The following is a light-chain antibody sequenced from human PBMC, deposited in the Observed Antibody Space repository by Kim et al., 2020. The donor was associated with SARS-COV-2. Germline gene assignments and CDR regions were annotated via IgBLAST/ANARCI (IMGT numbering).Light chain of an antibody. CDR3: SSRDSTGDHVV. Sequence: LGQTVRLTCQGDSLRNYEATWYQQRPGQAPTLVLYGKYDRPSGIPDRFSGSASGNTASLTITGAQAEDEGDYYCSSRDSTGDHVVFGGGTQLSVL. CDR1: SLRNYE. CDR2: GKY. J-gene: IGLJ3*02. V-gene: IGLV3-19*01.